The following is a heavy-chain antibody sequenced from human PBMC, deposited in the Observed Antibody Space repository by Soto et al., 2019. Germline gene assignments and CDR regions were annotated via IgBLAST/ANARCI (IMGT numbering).Heavy chain of an antibody. J-gene: IGHJ5*02. CDR2: IYHSGST. D-gene: IGHD6-13*01. V-gene: IGHV4-38-2*01. Sequence: PSETLSLTCAVSGYSISSGYYWGWIRQPPGKGLEWIGSIYHSGSTYYNPSLKSRVTISVDTSKNQFSLKLSSVTAADTAVYYWARYHPALRVAAGTFAYIWLDPWGQGTLVTVSS. CDR3: ARYHPALRVAAGTFAYIWLDP. CDR1: GYSISSGYY.